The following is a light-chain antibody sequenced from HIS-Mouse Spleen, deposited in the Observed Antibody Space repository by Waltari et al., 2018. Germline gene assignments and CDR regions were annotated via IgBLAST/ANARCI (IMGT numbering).Light chain of an antibody. V-gene: IGKV4-1*01. CDR2: GAS. CDR1: QSVLYSSNNKNY. J-gene: IGKJ1*01. Sequence: DIVMTQSPDSLAVSLGERATINCKSSQSVLYSSNNKNYLAWYQQKPGQPPKLLSYGASNRESGVPDRFSGSGSGTDFTLTISSLQAEDVAVYYCQQYYSTPPTFGQGTKVEIK. CDR3: QQYYSTPPT.